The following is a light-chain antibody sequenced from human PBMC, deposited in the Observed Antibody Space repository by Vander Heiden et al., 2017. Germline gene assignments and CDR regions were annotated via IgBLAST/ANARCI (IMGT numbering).Light chain of an antibody. Sequence: QSALTQPAYVPGSPGPAITISCTGTSSNVGGYNYVSCYQQHPGKAPKLMIDEVSNRPSGLSNRFSGTKSGNTASLTISGLQAEDEADYYCSSYTSSSTLGFGTGTKVTVL. J-gene: IGLJ1*01. CDR1: SSNVGGYNY. CDR2: EVS. V-gene: IGLV2-14*01. CDR3: SSYTSSSTLG.